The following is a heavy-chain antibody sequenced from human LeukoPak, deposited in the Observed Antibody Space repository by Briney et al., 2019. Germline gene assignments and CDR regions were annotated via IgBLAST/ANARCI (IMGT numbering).Heavy chain of an antibody. D-gene: IGHD2-15*01. CDR2: IIPIFGIA. J-gene: IGHJ4*02. CDR3: ARDFSRYCSGGSCYSDMGY. Sequence: SVKVSCKASGGTFSSYAISWVRQAPGQGLEWMGGIIPIFGIANYAQKFQGRVTIITDESTSTAYMELSSLRSEDTAVYYCARDFSRYCSGGSCYSDMGYWGQGTLVAVSS. V-gene: IGHV1-69*05. CDR1: GGTFSSYA.